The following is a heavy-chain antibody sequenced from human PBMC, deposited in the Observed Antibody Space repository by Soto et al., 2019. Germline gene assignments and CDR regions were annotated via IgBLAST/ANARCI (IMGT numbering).Heavy chain of an antibody. V-gene: IGHV1-3*01. D-gene: IGHD1-26*01. CDR3: ARDRGSYTYYFDY. CDR1: GYTFTSYA. CDR2: INAGNGNT. J-gene: IGHJ4*02. Sequence: QVHLVQSWAEVKKPGASVKVSCKSSGYTFTSYAMHWVRQAPGQRLEWMGWINAGNGNTKYSQKFQGRVTITRDTSASTGYMELSSLTSEDTAVYYCARDRGSYTYYFDYWGQGSLVTVS.